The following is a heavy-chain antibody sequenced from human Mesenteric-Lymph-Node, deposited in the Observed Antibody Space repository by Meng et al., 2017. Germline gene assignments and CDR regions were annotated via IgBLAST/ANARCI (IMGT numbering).Heavy chain of an antibody. V-gene: IGHV4-39*01. J-gene: IGHJ4*02. CDR1: GGSISSNGYY. D-gene: IGHD3-10*01. Sequence: QESCPGLGQPSGTLSLHCMFSGGSISSNGYYWDWVRQPPGKGLEWIGAIYHSGSTSYHPSLQSRVTRFVDTSKNQFSLMLTSVTATDTAVYYCARRRGGSGRDCWGQGTLVTVSS. CDR2: IYHSGST. CDR3: ARRRGGSGRDC.